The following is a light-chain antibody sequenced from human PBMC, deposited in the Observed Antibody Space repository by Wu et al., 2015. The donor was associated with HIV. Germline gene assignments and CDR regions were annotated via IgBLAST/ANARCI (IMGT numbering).Light chain of an antibody. CDR1: QDITTY. Sequence: IQLTQSPPSLSASVGDRVTITCRASQDITTYLAWYQQKPGRAPKVLIYDASTLQSGVPSRFSGSGSGADFTLTISSLQPDDFATYCCQQYNSYSPSFGQGTKLELK. CDR3: QQYNSYSPS. V-gene: IGKV1-9*01. J-gene: IGKJ2*03. CDR2: DAS.